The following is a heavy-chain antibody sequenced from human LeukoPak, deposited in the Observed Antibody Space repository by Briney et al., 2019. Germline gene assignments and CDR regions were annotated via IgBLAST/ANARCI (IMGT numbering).Heavy chain of an antibody. J-gene: IGHJ4*02. CDR1: GGSISSGDYY. CDR3: AREGSYRSSTSCYTGVHFDY. CDR2: IYYSGST. D-gene: IGHD2-2*02. Sequence: SETLSLTCTVSGGSISSGDYYWSWIRQPPGKGLEWIGYIYYSGSTYYNPSLKSRVTISVDTSKNQFSLKLSSVTAADTAVYYCAREGSYRSSTSCYTGVHFDYWGQGTLVTVSS. V-gene: IGHV4-30-4*08.